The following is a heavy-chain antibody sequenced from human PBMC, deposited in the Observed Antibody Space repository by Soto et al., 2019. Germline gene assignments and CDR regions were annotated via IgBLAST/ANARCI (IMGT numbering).Heavy chain of an antibody. Sequence: QVQLQESGPGLVKPSQTLSLTCTVSGGSISSGGYYWSWIRQHPGKGQGWIGDIYYSGSNHYNPYLTSPVTKSVDTFKNQFSLKMSSVTAVETAVYYCARDWGRDGCFDYWGQGTLVTVSS. CDR2: IYYSGSN. CDR3: ARDWGRDGCFDY. D-gene: IGHD3-16*01. CDR1: GGSISSGGYY. J-gene: IGHJ4*02. V-gene: IGHV4-31*01.